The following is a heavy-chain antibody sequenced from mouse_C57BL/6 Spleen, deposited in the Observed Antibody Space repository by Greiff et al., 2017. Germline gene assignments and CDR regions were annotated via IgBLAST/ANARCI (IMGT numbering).Heavy chain of an antibody. Sequence: EVNVVESGGGLVKPGGSLKLSCAASGFTFSDYGMHWVRQAPEKGLEWVAYISSGSSTIYYADTVKGRFTISRDNAKNTLFLQMTSLRSEDTAMYYCAREYSPYAMDYWGQGTSVTVSS. J-gene: IGHJ4*01. CDR2: ISSGSSTI. D-gene: IGHD1-3*01. CDR3: AREYSPYAMDY. CDR1: GFTFSDYG. V-gene: IGHV5-17*01.